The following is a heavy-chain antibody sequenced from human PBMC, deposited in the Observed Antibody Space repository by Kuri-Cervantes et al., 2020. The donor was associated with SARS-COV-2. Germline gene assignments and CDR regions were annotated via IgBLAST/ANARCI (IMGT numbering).Heavy chain of an antibody. Sequence: GGSLRLSCAASGFTFSSYSMNWVRQAPGKGLEWVSSISSSSSYIYYADSVKGRFTISRDNAKNSLYLQMNSLRAEDTAVYYCARVPLRGLGESATTIYYYYMDVWGKGTTVTVSS. CDR2: ISSSSSYI. D-gene: IGHD3-10*01. CDR3: ARVPLRGLGESATTIYYYYMDV. V-gene: IGHV3-21*01. CDR1: GFTFSSYS. J-gene: IGHJ6*03.